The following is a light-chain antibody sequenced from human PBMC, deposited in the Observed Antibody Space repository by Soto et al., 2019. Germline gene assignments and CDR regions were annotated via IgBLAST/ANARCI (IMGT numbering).Light chain of an antibody. CDR1: SSDVGGYNY. V-gene: IGLV2-11*01. CDR3: CSHAGTYIYV. CDR2: GVS. Sequence: QSVLTQPRSVSGSPGQSVTISCTGTSSDVGGYNYVSWYQQHPGKAPKLMIFGVSKRPSGVPDRFSGFKSGNTASLTISGLQAEDEAEYSCCSHAGTYIYVFGTGTKVTVL. J-gene: IGLJ1*01.